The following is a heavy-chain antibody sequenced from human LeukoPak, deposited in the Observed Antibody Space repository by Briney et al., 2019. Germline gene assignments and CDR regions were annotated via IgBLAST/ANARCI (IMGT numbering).Heavy chain of an antibody. CDR3: ARAFRQWLVLGY. V-gene: IGHV4-31*03. D-gene: IGHD6-19*01. Sequence: SETLSLTCTVSGGSISSGGYYWGWLRQHPGKGLEWIGYIYYSGSTYYNPSLKSRVTISVDTSKNQFSLKLSSVTAADTAVYYCARAFRQWLVLGYWGQGTLVTVSS. CDR1: GGSISSGGYY. CDR2: IYYSGST. J-gene: IGHJ4*02.